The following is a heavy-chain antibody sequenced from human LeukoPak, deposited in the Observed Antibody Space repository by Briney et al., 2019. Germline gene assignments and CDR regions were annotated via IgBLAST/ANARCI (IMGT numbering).Heavy chain of an antibody. V-gene: IGHV3-64D*06. CDR2: ISSNGGST. CDR1: GFTFSSYA. Sequence: PGGSLRLSCAASGFTFSSYAMHWVRQAPGKGLEYVSAISSNGGSTYYADSVKGRFTISRDNSKNTLYLQMSSLRAEDTAVYYCVKDPWMTFGGNRPFDYWGQGTLVTVSS. D-gene: IGHD3-16*01. J-gene: IGHJ4*02. CDR3: VKDPWMTFGGNRPFDY.